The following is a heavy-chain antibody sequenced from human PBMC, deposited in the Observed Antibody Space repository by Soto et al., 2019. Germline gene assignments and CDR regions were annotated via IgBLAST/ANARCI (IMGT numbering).Heavy chain of an antibody. V-gene: IGHV3-66*01. CDR3: ARASIVSTMGGWLDP. D-gene: IGHD5-12*01. Sequence: EVQLVESGGGLVQAGGSLRLSCAASGFTVSGNYMAWVRQAPGKGLEWVSIIYSTNNTYYADFVKGRFTMSRDNSKNTMWLQMNSLRAEDTAVNYCARASIVSTMGGWLDPWGQGARVIVSS. CDR1: GFTVSGNY. J-gene: IGHJ5*02. CDR2: IYSTNNT.